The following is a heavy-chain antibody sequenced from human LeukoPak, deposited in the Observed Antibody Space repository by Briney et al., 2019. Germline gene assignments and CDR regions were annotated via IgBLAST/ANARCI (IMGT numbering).Heavy chain of an antibody. V-gene: IGHV4-34*01. Sequence: PSETLSLTCAVYGGSFSGYYWSWIRQPPGKGLEWIGEINHSGSTNYNPSLKSRVTISVDTSKNQFSLKLSSVTAADTAVYYCARIEEGGVSDYWGQGTLVTVSS. J-gene: IGHJ4*02. CDR2: INHSGST. CDR3: ARIEEGGVSDY. CDR1: GGSFSGYY. D-gene: IGHD3-16*01.